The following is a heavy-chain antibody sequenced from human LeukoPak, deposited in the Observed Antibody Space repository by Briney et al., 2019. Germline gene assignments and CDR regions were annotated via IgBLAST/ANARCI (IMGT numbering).Heavy chain of an antibody. CDR3: ARALTTVTILGAFDI. Sequence: GGTLRLSCAASGFTFSSYGMSWVRQAPGKGLEWVSAISGSGGSTYYADSVKGRFTISRDNSKNTLYLQMNSLRAEDTAVYYCARALTTVTILGAFDIWGQGTMVTVSS. CDR1: GFTFSSYG. J-gene: IGHJ3*02. D-gene: IGHD4-17*01. V-gene: IGHV3-23*01. CDR2: ISGSGGST.